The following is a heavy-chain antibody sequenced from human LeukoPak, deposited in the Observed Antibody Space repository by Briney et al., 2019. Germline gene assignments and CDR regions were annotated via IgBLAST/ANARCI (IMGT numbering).Heavy chain of an antibody. V-gene: IGHV4-39*07. D-gene: IGHD1-26*01. J-gene: IGHJ6*03. CDR1: GGSISSSSYY. Sequence: PSETLSLTCTVSGGSISSSSYYWGWIRQPPGKGLEWIGSIYYSGSTYYNPSLKSRVTISVDTSKNQFSLKLSSVTAADTAVYYCARINWELDLDYYYYYMDVWGKGTTVTVSS. CDR3: ARINWELDLDYYYYYMDV. CDR2: IYYSGST.